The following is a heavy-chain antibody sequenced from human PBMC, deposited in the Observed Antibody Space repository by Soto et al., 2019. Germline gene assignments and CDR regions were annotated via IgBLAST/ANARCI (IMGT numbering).Heavy chain of an antibody. V-gene: IGHV1-2*04. CDR1: GYTFTGYY. CDR2: INPNSGGT. D-gene: IGHD4-17*01. Sequence: ASVKVSCKASGYTFTGYYMHWVRQAPGQGLEWMGWINPNSGGTNYAQKFQGWVTMTRDTSISTAYMGLSRLRSDDTAVYYCARLSTTVPRLYYFDEWGEGTLVTFSS. CDR3: ARLSTTVPRLYYFDE. J-gene: IGHJ4*02.